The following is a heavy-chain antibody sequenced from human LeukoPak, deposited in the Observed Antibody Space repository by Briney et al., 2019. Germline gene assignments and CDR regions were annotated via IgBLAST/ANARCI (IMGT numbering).Heavy chain of an antibody. CDR2: IRSKTDGGTT. CDR3: TADIWGGSPTVDY. V-gene: IGHV3-15*01. Sequence: PGGSLRLSCAASGFTFSDARMSWVRQAPGKGLEWVGRIRSKTDGGTTDYAAPVEDRFIISRDDSKNTLYLQMNSLKTEDTAFYYCTADIWGGSPTVDYWGQGTLVTVSS. CDR1: GFTFSDAR. D-gene: IGHD3-16*01. J-gene: IGHJ4*02.